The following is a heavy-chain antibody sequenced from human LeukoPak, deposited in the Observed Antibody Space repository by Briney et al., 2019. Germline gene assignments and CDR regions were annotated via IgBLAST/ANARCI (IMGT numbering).Heavy chain of an antibody. CDR3: ARVKWELLAGPFEY. Sequence: SETLSLTCAVSGYSISSGYYWGWIRQPPGKGLEWIGSIYHSGSTNYNPSLKSRVSMSVDTSKNQFSLMLSSVTAADTAVYYCARVKWELLAGPFEYWGQGTLVTASS. V-gene: IGHV4-38-2*01. CDR1: GYSISSGYY. D-gene: IGHD1-26*01. J-gene: IGHJ4*02. CDR2: IYHSGST.